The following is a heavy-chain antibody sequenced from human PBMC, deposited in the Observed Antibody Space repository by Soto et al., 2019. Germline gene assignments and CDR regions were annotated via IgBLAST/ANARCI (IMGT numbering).Heavy chain of an antibody. V-gene: IGHV4-39*01. CDR3: ARHLAYSSSWLFDL. Sequence: QLQLQESGPGLVKPSETLSLTCTVSGGSISSSSYYWGWIRQPPGKGLEWIGSIYYSGSTYYNPSLKSRVTISVDTSKNQFSLKLSSVTAADTAVYYCARHLAYSSSWLFDLWGRGTLVTVSS. J-gene: IGHJ2*01. D-gene: IGHD6-13*01. CDR2: IYYSGST. CDR1: GGSISSSSYY.